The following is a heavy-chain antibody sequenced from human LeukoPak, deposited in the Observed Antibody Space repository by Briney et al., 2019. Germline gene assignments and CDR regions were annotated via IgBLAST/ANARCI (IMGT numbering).Heavy chain of an antibody. Sequence: PSETLSLTCAVDGGSFSSYYWSWIRQPPGKGLEWIGEINHSGSTNYNPSPKSRVTIPVDTSQNQFSWSLSSVTAADTAVYYCARGDYGDYTPFDLWGRGTLVTVSS. D-gene: IGHD4-17*01. J-gene: IGHJ2*01. CDR3: ARGDYGDYTPFDL. CDR2: INHSGST. V-gene: IGHV4-34*01. CDR1: GGSFSSYY.